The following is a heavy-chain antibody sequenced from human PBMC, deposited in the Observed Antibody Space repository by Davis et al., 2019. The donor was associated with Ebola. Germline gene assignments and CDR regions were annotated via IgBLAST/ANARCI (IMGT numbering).Heavy chain of an antibody. CDR3: ARGGETVTGTASHGMDV. Sequence: GESLKIPCAASGYTLSIHAMTWVRQAPGKGLERVSALSGSGGLSYFADSVKGRFTISRDNSNKTLYLQMDRLTAEDTAVYYCARGGETVTGTASHGMDVWGQGTTVTVSS. J-gene: IGHJ6*02. CDR1: GYTLSIHA. CDR2: LSGSGGLS. V-gene: IGHV3-23*01. D-gene: IGHD1-14*01.